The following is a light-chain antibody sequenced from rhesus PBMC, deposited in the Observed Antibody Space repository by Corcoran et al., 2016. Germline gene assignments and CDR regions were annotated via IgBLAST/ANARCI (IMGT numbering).Light chain of an antibody. Sequence: DIQMTQSPSSLSASVGDTVTITCRASQDISSYLNWFQQKPGKAPNLLIYDASRLQSGVPSRFSGSGSGTDFNLTISSLQPEDFATYYCLHHNNYPWTFGQRTKVEIK. CDR2: DAS. CDR3: LHHNNYPWT. J-gene: IGKJ1*01. CDR1: QDISSY. V-gene: IGKV1-28*03.